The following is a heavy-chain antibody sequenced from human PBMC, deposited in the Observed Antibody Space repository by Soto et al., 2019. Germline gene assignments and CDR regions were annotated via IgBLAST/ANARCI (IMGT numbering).Heavy chain of an antibody. CDR2: INPNSGGT. D-gene: IGHD3-22*01. CDR3: ARDYYDSSGYPYFDY. V-gene: IGHV1-2*04. CDR1: GYTFTGYY. Sequence: GASVKVSCKASGYTFTGYYMHWVRQAPGQGLEWMGWINPNSGGTNYAQKFQGWVTMTRDTSISTAYMELSRLRSDDTAVYYCARDYYDSSGYPYFDYWGQGTLVTVSS. J-gene: IGHJ4*02.